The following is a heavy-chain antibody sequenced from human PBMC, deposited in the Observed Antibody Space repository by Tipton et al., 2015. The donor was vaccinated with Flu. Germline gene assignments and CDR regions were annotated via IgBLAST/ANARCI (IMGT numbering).Heavy chain of an antibody. CDR1: RFTFSGYE. J-gene: IGHJ4*02. CDR3: ATLTGDDY. D-gene: IGHD7-27*01. V-gene: IGHV3-48*03. CDR2: ISSSGNTI. Sequence: SLRLSCAASRFTFSGYEMNWVRQAPGKGLEWVSYISSSGNTISYADSVRGRFTISRDNTKKSLYLQLNSLRAEDTAIYYCATLTGDDYWGQGILVTVSS.